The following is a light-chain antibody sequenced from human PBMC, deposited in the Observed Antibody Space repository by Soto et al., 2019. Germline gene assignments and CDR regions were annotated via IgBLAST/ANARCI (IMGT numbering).Light chain of an antibody. CDR2: GAS. CDR3: QQYFEWPPMT. CDR1: QSVSSN. J-gene: IGKJ1*01. Sequence: EIVMTQSPATLSVSPGERATLSCRASQSVSSNLAWYQQKPGQAPRLLIYGASTRATGIPARFRGSGSGTEFTLTIISLRSEDSAIYYCQQYFEWPPMTFGQGTKVDIK. V-gene: IGKV3-15*01.